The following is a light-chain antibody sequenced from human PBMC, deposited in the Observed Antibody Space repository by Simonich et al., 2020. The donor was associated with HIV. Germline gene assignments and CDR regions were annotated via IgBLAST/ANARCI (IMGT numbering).Light chain of an antibody. CDR2: EVT. J-gene: IGLJ3*02. V-gene: IGLV2-8*01. CDR3: SSYAGSNNWV. CDR1: SSGVGGYNY. Sequence: QSALTQPSSVSGSPGQSITISCPGTSSGVGGYNYVSRYQQHPGKAPQLMFYEVTKRPSGVPDRFSGSKSGNTASLTVSGLRAEDEADYYCSSYAGSNNWVFGGGTKLTVL.